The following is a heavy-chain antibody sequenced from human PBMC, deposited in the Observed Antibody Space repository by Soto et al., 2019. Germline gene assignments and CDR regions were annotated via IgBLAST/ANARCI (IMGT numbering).Heavy chain of an antibody. CDR3: VLIVVDY. V-gene: IGHV3-30*03. CDR2: ISYDGSNK. CDR1: GFTFSSYG. D-gene: IGHD3-22*01. Sequence: GGSLRLSCAASGFTFSSYGMHWVRQAPGKGLEWVAVISYDGSNKYYADSVKGRFTISRDNSKNTLYLQMNSLRAEDTAVYYCVLIVVDYWGQGTLVTVSS. J-gene: IGHJ4*02.